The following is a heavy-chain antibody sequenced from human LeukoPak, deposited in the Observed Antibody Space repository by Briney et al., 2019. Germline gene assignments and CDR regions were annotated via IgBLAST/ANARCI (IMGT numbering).Heavy chain of an antibody. CDR3: ARDYYGSGSYGKTFDP. Sequence: GGSLRLSCAASGFTVSNNYMSWVRQAPGKGLEWVSVIYAGGSTYYAYSVKGRFIISRDNSKNALYLQMNSLRAEDTAVYYCARDYYGSGSYGKTFDPWGQGTLVTVSS. J-gene: IGHJ5*02. CDR2: IYAGGST. CDR1: GFTVSNNY. V-gene: IGHV3-66*01. D-gene: IGHD3-10*01.